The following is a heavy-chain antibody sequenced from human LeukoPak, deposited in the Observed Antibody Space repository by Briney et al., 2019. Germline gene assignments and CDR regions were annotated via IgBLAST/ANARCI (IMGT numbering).Heavy chain of an antibody. D-gene: IGHD6-19*01. V-gene: IGHV4-38-2*02. CDR2: IHHSGTT. CDR3: ARDLGSGWSPGY. Sequence: SETLSLTCIVSGYSIDSGYFWGWIRQPPGKGLEWIGNIHHSGTTYYNPSLKSRVTISVDTSKNQFSLNLSSVTAADTAFYYCARDLGSGWSPGYWGQGTLVTVSS. CDR1: GYSIDSGYF. J-gene: IGHJ4*02.